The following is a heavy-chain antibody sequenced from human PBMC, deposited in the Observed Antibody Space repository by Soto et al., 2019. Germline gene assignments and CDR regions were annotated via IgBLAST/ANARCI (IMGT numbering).Heavy chain of an antibody. CDR1: GGSFRDYY. J-gene: IGHJ6*02. CDR3: AKFDLHRPYYYYGMDV. V-gene: IGHV4-34*01. CDR2: INHSGST. D-gene: IGHD3-10*01. Sequence: SETLSLTYAVYGGSFRDYYWSWIREPPGKGLEWIGEINHSGSTNYNPSLKSRVTISVDTSKNQFSLKLSSVTAADTAVYYCAKFDLHRPYYYYGMDVWGQGTTVTVSS.